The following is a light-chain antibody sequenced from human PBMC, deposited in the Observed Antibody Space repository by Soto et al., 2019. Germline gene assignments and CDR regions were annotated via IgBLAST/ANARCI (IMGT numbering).Light chain of an antibody. CDR3: QQYGSSGT. Sequence: DIVLTQSPGTLSLSLGERATLSCRASQSVSNNYLAWYQQKPGQAPSLLIYGASNRATGTPDRFSGSGSGTDFTLTISRLEPEEFAVDYCQQYGSSGTFGPGTKVDIK. V-gene: IGKV3-20*01. CDR1: QSVSNNY. J-gene: IGKJ1*01. CDR2: GAS.